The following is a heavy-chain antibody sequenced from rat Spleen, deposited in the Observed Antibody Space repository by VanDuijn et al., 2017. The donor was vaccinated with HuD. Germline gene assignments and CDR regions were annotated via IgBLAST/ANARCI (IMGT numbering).Heavy chain of an antibody. V-gene: IGHV5-58*01. Sequence: EVQLVETGGGLVQPGRSLKLSCVVSGFTFSSYWMYWIRQAPGKGLEWVSSITNAAGKVHYPDSVKGRFTISRDTAQNTLYLQMNDLRSEDTATYYCARINYYDGTYYWGQGTLVTVSS. D-gene: IGHD1-12*02. CDR1: GFTFSSYW. CDR2: ITNAAGKV. CDR3: ARINYYDGTYY. J-gene: IGHJ3*01.